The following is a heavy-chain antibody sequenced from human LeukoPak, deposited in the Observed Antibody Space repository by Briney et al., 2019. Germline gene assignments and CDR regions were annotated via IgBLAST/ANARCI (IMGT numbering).Heavy chain of an antibody. CDR1: GLTFSDYY. J-gene: IGHJ4*02. D-gene: IGHD1-26*01. V-gene: IGHV3-11*04. CDR2: ISSSGSTI. Sequence: PGGSLRLSCAASGLTFSDYYMSWIRQAPGKGLEWVSYISSSGSTIYYADSVKGRFTISRDNAKNSLYLQMNSLRAEDTAVYYCARAQRPLVGAHFDYWGQGTLVTVSS. CDR3: ARAQRPLVGAHFDY.